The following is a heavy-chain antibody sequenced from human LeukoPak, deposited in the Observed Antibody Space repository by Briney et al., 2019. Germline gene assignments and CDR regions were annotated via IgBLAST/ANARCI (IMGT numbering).Heavy chain of an antibody. CDR1: GYTFTSYY. J-gene: IGHJ6*02. CDR3: ARGLTPTYYDFWSGYYIHYYYGMDV. V-gene: IGHV1-46*01. CDR2: INPSGGGT. D-gene: IGHD3-3*01. Sequence: ASVKVSCKASGYTFTSYYMHWVRQAPGQGLEWMGIINPSGGGTSYAQKFQGRVTMTRNTSISTAYMELSSLRSEDTAVYYCARGLTPTYYDFWSGYYIHYYYGMDVWGQGTTVTVSS.